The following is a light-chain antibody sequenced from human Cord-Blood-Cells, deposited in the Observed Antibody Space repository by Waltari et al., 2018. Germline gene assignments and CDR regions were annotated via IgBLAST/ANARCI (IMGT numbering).Light chain of an antibody. Sequence: QSALTQPAAGSGSPGQSITISCTGTRSDVGGYNYVSWYQQHPGKAPKLMIYDVSNRPSGVSNRFSGSKSGNTASLTISGLQAEDEADYYCSSYTSSSTVVFGGGTKLTVL. V-gene: IGLV2-14*01. CDR2: DVS. CDR1: RSDVGGYNY. J-gene: IGLJ2*01. CDR3: SSYTSSSTVV.